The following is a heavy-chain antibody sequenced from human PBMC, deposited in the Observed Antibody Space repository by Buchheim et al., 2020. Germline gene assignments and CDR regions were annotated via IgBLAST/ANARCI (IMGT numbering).Heavy chain of an antibody. Sequence: EVQLVESGGGLVQPGGSLRLSCAASGFTFTTYYMTWVRQAPGKGLEWVSNIKQDGSDTDYVDSVKGRFAISRDNAKNSLFLEMNSLRADDTATYYCARGSRDGTLLQIFDSWRRGNL. CDR1: GFTFTTYY. CDR2: IKQDGSDT. D-gene: IGHD1-7*01. V-gene: IGHV3-7*01. J-gene: IGHJ4*02. CDR3: ARGSRDGTLLQIFDS.